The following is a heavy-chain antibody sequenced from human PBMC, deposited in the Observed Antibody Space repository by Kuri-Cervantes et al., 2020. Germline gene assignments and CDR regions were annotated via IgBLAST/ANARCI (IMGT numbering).Heavy chain of an antibody. CDR2: IIPIFGTA. J-gene: IGHJ4*02. CDR1: GGTFSSYA. D-gene: IGHD6-19*01. Sequence: SVKVSCKASGGTFSSYAISWVRQAPGQGLEWMGGIIPIFGTANYAQKLQGRVTMTTDTSTSTAYMELRSLRSDDTAVYYCARDSSGWYPRYYFDYWGQGTLVTVSS. CDR3: ARDSSGWYPRYYFDY. V-gene: IGHV1-69*05.